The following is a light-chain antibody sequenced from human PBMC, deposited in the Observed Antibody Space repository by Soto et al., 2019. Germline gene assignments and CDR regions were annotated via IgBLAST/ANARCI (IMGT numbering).Light chain of an antibody. CDR1: SSDVGGYNY. V-gene: IGLV2-14*01. CDR3: SSYTSSSTLEVV. J-gene: IGLJ2*01. Sequence: QSALTQPASVSGSPGQSITISCTGTSSDVGGYNYVSWYQQHPGKAPQLIIYEVTNRPSGVSNRFSGSKSGNTASLTISGLQAEDEAHYYCSSYTSSSTLEVVFGGGTQLTVL. CDR2: EVT.